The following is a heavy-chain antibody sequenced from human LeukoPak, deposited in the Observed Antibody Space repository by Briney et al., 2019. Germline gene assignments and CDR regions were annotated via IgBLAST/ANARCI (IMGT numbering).Heavy chain of an antibody. Sequence: PGGSLRLSCSASGFTFSSYAMHWVRQAPGKGLEYVSAISSNGGSTYYADSVKGRFTISRDNSKNTLYLQMSSLRAEDTAVYYCVKGVPGLLGVRGVIIGAPFDYWGQGTLVTVSS. V-gene: IGHV3-64D*06. J-gene: IGHJ4*02. CDR1: GFTFSSYA. CDR2: ISSNGGST. D-gene: IGHD3-10*01. CDR3: VKGVPGLLGVRGVIIGAPFDY.